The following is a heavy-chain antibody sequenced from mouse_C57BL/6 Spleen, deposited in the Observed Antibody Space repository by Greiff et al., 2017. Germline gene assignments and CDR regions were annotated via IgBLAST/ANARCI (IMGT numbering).Heavy chain of an antibody. CDR1: GFTFSSYA. V-gene: IGHV5-4*01. J-gene: IGHJ3*01. D-gene: IGHD2-1*01. CDR3: ARDGNSPSY. Sequence: DVKLQESGGGLVKPGGSLKLSCAASGFTFSSYAMSWVRQTPEKRLEWVATISDGGSYTYYPDNVKGRFTISRDNAKNNLYLQMSHLKSEDTAMYYCARDGNSPSYWGQGTLVTVSA. CDR2: ISDGGSYT.